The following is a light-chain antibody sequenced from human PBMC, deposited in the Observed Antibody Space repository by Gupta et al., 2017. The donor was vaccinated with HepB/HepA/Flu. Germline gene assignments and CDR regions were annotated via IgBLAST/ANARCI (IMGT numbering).Light chain of an antibody. CDR1: SGHSTYA. V-gene: IGLV4-69*01. CDR3: QTWGAGIRL. Sequence: QLVLTQSPSASASLGASVKLTCTLSSGHSTYAIAWHQQQPEKGPRYLMKVKSDGSHTKGDGIPDRFSGSSSGAERYLTISSLQADDEADYYCQTWGAGIRLFGTGTKVTVL. J-gene: IGLJ1*01. CDR2: VKSDGSH.